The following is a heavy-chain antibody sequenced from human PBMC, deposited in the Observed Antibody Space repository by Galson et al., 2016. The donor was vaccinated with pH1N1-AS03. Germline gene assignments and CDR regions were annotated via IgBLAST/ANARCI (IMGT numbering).Heavy chain of an antibody. CDR3: ARVVVEWLVNQEVHGFDP. J-gene: IGHJ5*02. CDR2: ISSTGNT. CDR1: DGSISSNVYY. D-gene: IGHD6-19*01. V-gene: IGHV4-61*09. Sequence: TLSLTCTVSDGSISSNVYYWSWIRQAAGKGLEWIGYISSTGNTIYKSSLKSRVAISIDTSKSQFSLNLASVTAADTAVYYCARVVVEWLVNQEVHGFDPWGQGTLVTVSS.